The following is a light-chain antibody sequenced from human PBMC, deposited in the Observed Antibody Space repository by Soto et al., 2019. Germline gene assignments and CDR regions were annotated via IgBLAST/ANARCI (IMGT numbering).Light chain of an antibody. CDR2: AAS. CDR1: QSISSY. Sequence: DIQMNESPSSLSASVGDRVTITCRASQSISSYLNWYQQKPGKAPKLLIYAASSLQSGVPSRFSGSGSGTDFTLTISRLKTEDFATYYCQQSYSTLITFCQGTRLEIK. J-gene: IGKJ5*01. CDR3: QQSYSTLIT. V-gene: IGKV1-39*01.